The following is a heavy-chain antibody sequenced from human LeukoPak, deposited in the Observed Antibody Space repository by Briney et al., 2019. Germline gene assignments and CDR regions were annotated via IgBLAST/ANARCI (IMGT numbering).Heavy chain of an antibody. V-gene: IGHV1-69*04. Sequence: ASVTVSCTASGGTFSSYAISWVRQAPGQGLEWMGRIIPILGIANYAQKFQGRVTITADKSTSTAYMELSSLRSEDTAVYYCARDPQPPQAFDIWGQGTMVTVSS. J-gene: IGHJ3*02. CDR2: IIPILGIA. CDR1: GGTFSSYA. CDR3: ARDPQPPQAFDI.